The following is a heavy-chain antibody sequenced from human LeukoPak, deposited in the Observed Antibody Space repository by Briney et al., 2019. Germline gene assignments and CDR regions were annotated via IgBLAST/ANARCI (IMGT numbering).Heavy chain of an antibody. Sequence: GGSLRLSCAASGFTFSSYAMSWVRQAPGKGLEWVSAISGSGGSTYYADSVKGRFTISRDNSKNTLYLQMNSLRAEDTAVYYCAKDQTVSDIVVVPAADPWGQGTLVTVSS. CDR1: GFTFSSYA. J-gene: IGHJ5*02. D-gene: IGHD2-2*01. CDR2: ISGSGGST. CDR3: AKDQTVSDIVVVPAADP. V-gene: IGHV3-23*01.